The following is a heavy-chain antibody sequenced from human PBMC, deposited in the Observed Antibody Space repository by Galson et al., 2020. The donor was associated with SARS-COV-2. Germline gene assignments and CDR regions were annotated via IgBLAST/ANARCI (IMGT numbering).Heavy chain of an antibody. J-gene: IGHJ4*02. CDR1: GFTFSSYG. V-gene: IGHV3-33*01. Sequence: GGSLRLSCAASGFTFSSYGMHWVRQAPGKGLEWVAVIWYDGSNKYYADSVKGRFTISRDNSKNTLYLQMNSLRAEDTAVYYCARDLRIAGGGDSLWGQGTLVTVSS. D-gene: IGHD2-21*02. CDR3: ARDLRIAGGGDSL. CDR2: IWYDGSNK.